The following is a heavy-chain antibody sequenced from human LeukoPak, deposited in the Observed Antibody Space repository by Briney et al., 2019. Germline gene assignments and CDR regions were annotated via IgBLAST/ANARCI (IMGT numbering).Heavy chain of an antibody. Sequence: GGSLRLSCAASGFTFSDHYMDWVRQVPGKGLEWVGRCRKKVNSYTTEYAASVKGRFTISRDDSRSTVYLQMDSLKTEDTAVYYCTTDFSHFDLSSGYYSYWGLGTLVTVSS. D-gene: IGHD3-3*01. V-gene: IGHV3-72*01. CDR1: GFTFSDHY. CDR3: TTDFSHFDLSSGYYSY. CDR2: CRKKVNSYTT. J-gene: IGHJ4*02.